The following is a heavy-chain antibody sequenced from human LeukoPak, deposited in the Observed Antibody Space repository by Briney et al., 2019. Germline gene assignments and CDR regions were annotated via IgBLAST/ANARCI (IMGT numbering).Heavy chain of an antibody. J-gene: IGHJ3*02. D-gene: IGHD1-26*01. CDR1: GGSISSGDYY. CDR2: IYYSGST. V-gene: IGHV4-30-4*08. CDR3: ARDYSMTHAFDI. Sequence: PSQTLSLTCTVSGGSISSGDYYWSWIRQPPGKGLEWIGYIYYSGSTYYNPSLKSRVTISIDTSKNQFSLKLSHVTAPDTGLYYCARDYSMTHAFDIWGRGTLVTVSS.